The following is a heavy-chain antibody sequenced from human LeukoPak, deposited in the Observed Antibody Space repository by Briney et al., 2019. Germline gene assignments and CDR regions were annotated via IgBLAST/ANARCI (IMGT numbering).Heavy chain of an antibody. J-gene: IGHJ4*02. CDR1: GGSISSYY. D-gene: IGHD3-10*01. V-gene: IGHV4-4*09. CDR3: ARATRGYYGSGEFDY. Sequence: SETLSLTCTVSGGSISSYYWSWIRQPPGKGLEWIGYIYTSGSTNYNPSLKSRVTISVDTSKNQFSLKLSSVTAADTAVYYCARATRGYYGSGEFDYWGQGTLVTVSS. CDR2: IYTSGST.